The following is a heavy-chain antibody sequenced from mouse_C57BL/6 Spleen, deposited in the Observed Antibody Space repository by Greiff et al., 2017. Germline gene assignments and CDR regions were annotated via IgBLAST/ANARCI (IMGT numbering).Heavy chain of an antibody. J-gene: IGHJ3*01. CDR1: GYSITSGYY. D-gene: IGHD2-3*01. Sequence: ASGPGLVKPSQSLSLTCSVPGYSITSGYYWNWIRQFPGNKLEWMGYISYDGSNNYNPSLKNRISITRDTSKNQFFLKLNAVTTEDTATYYCARESYDGYAWCAYWGQGTLVTVAA. CDR2: ISYDGSN. CDR3: ARESYDGYAWCAY. V-gene: IGHV3-6*01.